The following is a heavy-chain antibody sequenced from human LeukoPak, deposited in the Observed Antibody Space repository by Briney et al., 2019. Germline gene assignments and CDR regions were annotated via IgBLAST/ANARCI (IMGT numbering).Heavy chain of an antibody. Sequence: GRSLRLSCVASGFIFSDYGIQWVRQAPGKGRGWVAVIAYDGNNTYYGDSVRGRFTISRDNSKKMVYLEMNSLRVEDTAVYYCAKTGMLRRVGYLDVWGKGTTVTVSS. J-gene: IGHJ6*04. D-gene: IGHD1-1*01. CDR1: GFIFSDYG. CDR2: IAYDGNNT. V-gene: IGHV3-30*18. CDR3: AKTGMLRRVGYLDV.